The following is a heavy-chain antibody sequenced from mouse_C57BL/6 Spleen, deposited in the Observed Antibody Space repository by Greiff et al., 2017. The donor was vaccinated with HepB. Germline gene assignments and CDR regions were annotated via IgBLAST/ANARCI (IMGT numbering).Heavy chain of an antibody. CDR1: GYTFTSYG. CDR2: IYPRSGNT. V-gene: IGHV1-81*01. D-gene: IGHD2-5*01. CDR3: ARKSRGYRNYEGYGAMDY. J-gene: IGHJ4*01. Sequence: VQLQQSGAELARPGASVKLSCKASGYTFTSYGISWVKQRPGQGLEWIGEIYPRSGNTYYHEKFKGKATLTADKSSSTAYMELRSLTSEDSAVYFGARKSRGYRNYEGYGAMDYWGQGTSVTVSS.